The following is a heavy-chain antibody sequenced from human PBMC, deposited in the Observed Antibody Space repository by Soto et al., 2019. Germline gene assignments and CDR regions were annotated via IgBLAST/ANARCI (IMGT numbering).Heavy chain of an antibody. D-gene: IGHD3-10*01. CDR1: GGSISSGGYY. Sequence: QVQLQESGPGLVKPSQTQSLTCTVSGGSISSGGYYWSWIRQHPGKGLEWIGYIYYSGSTYYNPSLKSRVTISVDTSKNQFSLKLSSVTAADTAVYYCARGARGMVRGVPDHWGQGTLVTVSS. V-gene: IGHV4-31*03. J-gene: IGHJ4*02. CDR3: ARGARGMVRGVPDH. CDR2: IYYSGST.